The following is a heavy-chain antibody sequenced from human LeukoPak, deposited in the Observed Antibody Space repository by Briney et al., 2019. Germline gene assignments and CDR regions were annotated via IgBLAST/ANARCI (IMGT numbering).Heavy chain of an antibody. CDR3: ARDTKDY. D-gene: IGHD2-2*01. CDR1: GFTFTNYE. CDR2: ITTTGDRI. V-gene: IGHV3-48*03. J-gene: IGHJ4*02. Sequence: GGSLRLSCEASGFTFTNYEMNWVRQAPGKGLEWISYITTTGDRIQYADSVKGRFTISRDNAKNSLYLEMNSLRAEDTGVYFCARDTKDYWGQGTLVVVSS.